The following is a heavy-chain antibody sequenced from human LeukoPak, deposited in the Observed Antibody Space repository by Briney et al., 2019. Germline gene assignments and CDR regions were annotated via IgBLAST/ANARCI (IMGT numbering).Heavy chain of an antibody. CDR1: GYTFTGYY. CDR2: INPNSGGT. D-gene: IGHD6-13*01. CDR3: ARLNSSSWYEAPFDY. J-gene: IGHJ4*02. V-gene: IGHV1-2*02. Sequence: ASVKVSCKASGYTFTGYYMHWVRQAPGQGLEWMGWINPNSGGTNYAQKFQGRVTMTRDTSISTAYMELSRLRSDDTAVYYCARLNSSSWYEAPFDYWGQGTLVTVSS.